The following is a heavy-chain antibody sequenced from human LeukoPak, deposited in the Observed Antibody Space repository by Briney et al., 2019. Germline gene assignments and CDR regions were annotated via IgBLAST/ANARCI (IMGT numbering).Heavy chain of an antibody. CDR3: ARGRGYGGTYYFDY. D-gene: IGHD4-23*01. V-gene: IGHV4-30-4*08. CDR2: IQYSGST. Sequence: SETLSLTCTVSGGSISGSSYYWGWIRQPPGKGLESIGYIQYSGSTSYNPSLKSRVTISVDTSKNQFSLKLTSVTAADTAVYYCARGRGYGGTYYFDYWGQGTLVTVSS. CDR1: GGSISGSSYY. J-gene: IGHJ4*02.